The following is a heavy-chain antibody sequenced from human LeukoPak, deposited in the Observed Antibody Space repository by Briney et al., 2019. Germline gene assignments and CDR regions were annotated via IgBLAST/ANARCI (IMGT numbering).Heavy chain of an antibody. Sequence: GGSLRLSCAASGFTVSSNYMSWVRQAPGKGLEWVAVISYDGSNKYYADSVKGRFTISRDNSKNTLYLQMNSLRAEDTAVYYCASWQRDLDYWGQGTLVTVSS. J-gene: IGHJ4*02. CDR1: GFTVSSNY. V-gene: IGHV3-30-3*01. D-gene: IGHD6-25*01. CDR2: ISYDGSNK. CDR3: ASWQRDLDY.